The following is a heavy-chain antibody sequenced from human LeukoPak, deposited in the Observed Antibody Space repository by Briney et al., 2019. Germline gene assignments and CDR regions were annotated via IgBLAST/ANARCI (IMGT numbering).Heavy chain of an antibody. J-gene: IGHJ4*02. CDR1: GFTVSSNY. CDR3: ARWAIFGVVTQTFDY. CDR2: IYSGGST. D-gene: IGHD3-3*01. Sequence: PGGSLRLSCAASGFTVSSNYMSWVRQAPGKGLEWVSVIYSGGSTYYADSVKGRFTISRDNSKNTLYLQMNSLRAEDTAVYYCARWAIFGVVTQTFDYWSQGTLVTVSS. V-gene: IGHV3-53*01.